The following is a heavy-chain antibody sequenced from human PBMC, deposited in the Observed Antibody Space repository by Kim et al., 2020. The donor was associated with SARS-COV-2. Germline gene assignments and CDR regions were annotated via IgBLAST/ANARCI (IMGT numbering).Heavy chain of an antibody. Sequence: GGSLRLSCAASGFTFSNAWMSWVRQAPGKGLEWVGRIKSKTDGGTTDYAAPVKGRFTISRDDSKNTLYLQMNSLKTEDTAVYYCTTADVGYSYGWEYFDYWGQGTLVTVSS. CDR2: IKSKTDGGTT. CDR1: GFTFSNAW. V-gene: IGHV3-15*01. CDR3: TTADVGYSYGWEYFDY. D-gene: IGHD5-18*01. J-gene: IGHJ4*02.